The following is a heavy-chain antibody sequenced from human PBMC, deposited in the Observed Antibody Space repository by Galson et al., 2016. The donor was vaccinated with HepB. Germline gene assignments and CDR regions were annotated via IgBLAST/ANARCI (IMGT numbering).Heavy chain of an antibody. V-gene: IGHV3-21*04. D-gene: IGHD2-8*01. CDR1: GFSFRSYS. Sequence: SLRLSCAVSGFSFRSYSMNWARQAPGKGLEWVSSTSSSGGYTYYADSVKGRFTISRDNGQNSLYLQMNSLRAEDTAVYYCARLIYYYYAMDVWGQGTTVSVS. J-gene: IGHJ6*02. CDR3: ARLIYYYYAMDV. CDR2: TSSSGGYT.